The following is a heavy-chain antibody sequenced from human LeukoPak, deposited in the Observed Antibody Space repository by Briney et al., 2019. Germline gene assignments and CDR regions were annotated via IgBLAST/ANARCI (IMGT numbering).Heavy chain of an antibody. J-gene: IGHJ1*01. CDR2: INPNSGGT. D-gene: IGHD4-17*01. CDR1: GYTFTGYY. Sequence: ASVKVSCKASGYTFTGYYMHWVRQAPGQGLEWMGWINPNSGGTNYAQKLQGRVTMTTDTSTSTAYMELRSLRSDDTAVYYCARDGTLTRYFQHWGQGTLDTVSS. CDR3: ARDGTLTRYFQH. V-gene: IGHV1-2*02.